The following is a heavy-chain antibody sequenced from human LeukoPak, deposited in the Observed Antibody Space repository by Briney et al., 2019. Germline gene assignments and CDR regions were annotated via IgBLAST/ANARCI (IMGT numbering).Heavy chain of an antibody. CDR3: AKDCDGDALGAFDI. D-gene: IGHD4-17*01. V-gene: IGHV3-9*01. CDR1: GFTFDDYA. Sequence: GGSLRLSCAASGFTFDDYAMHWVRQAPGKGLEWVSGISWNSGSIGYADSVKGRFTISRDNAKNSLYLRMNSLRAEDTALYYCAKDCDGDALGAFDIWGQGTMVTVSS. J-gene: IGHJ3*02. CDR2: ISWNSGSI.